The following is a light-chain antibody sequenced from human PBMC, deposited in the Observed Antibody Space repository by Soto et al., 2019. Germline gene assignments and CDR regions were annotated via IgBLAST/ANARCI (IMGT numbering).Light chain of an antibody. Sequence: EVVLTQSPATLSLSPGERATLSCRASHSVSNYLAWYQQKPGPAPRLLIFDASNRPTDIPARFSGSGSGTDFTLTISSLESEDFAVYYCQQRGDWPLTFGGGTKVEIK. V-gene: IGKV3-11*01. J-gene: IGKJ4*01. CDR2: DAS. CDR3: QQRGDWPLT. CDR1: HSVSNY.